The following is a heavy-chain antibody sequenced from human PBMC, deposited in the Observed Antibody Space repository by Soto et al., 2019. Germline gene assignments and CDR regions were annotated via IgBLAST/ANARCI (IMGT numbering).Heavy chain of an antibody. Sequence: QVQMVESGGGGVQPGRSLRLSCAASGFTFSSYGMHWVSQAPGKGLEGVAVISYDGSNKYYADSVKGRFTISRDNSKNTLYLHMNSLRAEDTAVYYCAKARIPLFGAPYDFDYWGQGTPVTVSS. CDR1: GFTFSSYG. CDR3: AKARIPLFGAPYDFDY. CDR2: ISYDGSNK. V-gene: IGHV3-30*18. D-gene: IGHD3-3*01. J-gene: IGHJ4*02.